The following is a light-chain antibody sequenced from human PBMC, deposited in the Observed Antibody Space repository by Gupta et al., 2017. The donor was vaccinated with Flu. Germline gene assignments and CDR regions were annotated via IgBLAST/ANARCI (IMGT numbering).Light chain of an antibody. CDR3: SLSDSGTRV. Sequence: QAVVTQEPSLTVSPGGTVPLTCDSSTGAVTSGHYPHWFQQKPGQAPRTLIYDTSNKHSLTPARFSGSLRGGKAALTLSGALAEDEAEYYCSLSDSGTRVFGGGTKLTVL. J-gene: IGLJ2*01. CDR2: DTS. CDR1: TGAVTSGHY. V-gene: IGLV7-46*01.